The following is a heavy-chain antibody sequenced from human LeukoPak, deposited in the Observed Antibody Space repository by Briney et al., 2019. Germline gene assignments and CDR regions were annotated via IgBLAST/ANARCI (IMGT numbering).Heavy chain of an antibody. CDR2: IIPIFGTA. J-gene: IGHJ4*02. CDR3: ARPNYSGTYYDFDY. D-gene: IGHD1-26*01. Sequence: SVKVSCKASGGTFSSYAISWVRQAPGQGLEWMGGIIPIFGTANYAQKFQGRVTITADKFTSTAYMELSSLRSEDTAVYYCARPNYSGTYYDFDYWGQGTLVTVSS. CDR1: GGTFSSYA. V-gene: IGHV1-69*06.